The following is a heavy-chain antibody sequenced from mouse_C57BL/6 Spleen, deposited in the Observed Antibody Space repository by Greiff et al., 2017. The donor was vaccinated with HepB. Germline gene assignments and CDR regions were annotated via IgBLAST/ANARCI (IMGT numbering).Heavy chain of an antibody. D-gene: IGHD1-1*01. Sequence: QVQLQQPGAELVRPGSSVKLSCKASGYTFTSYWMDWVKQRPGQGLEWIGNIYPSDSETHYNQKFKDKATLTVDKSSSTAYMELHSLTSEDSAVYFCARAVVATGVDYWGQGTTLTVSS. CDR1: GYTFTSYW. V-gene: IGHV1-61*01. CDR3: ARAVVATGVDY. CDR2: IYPSDSET. J-gene: IGHJ2*01.